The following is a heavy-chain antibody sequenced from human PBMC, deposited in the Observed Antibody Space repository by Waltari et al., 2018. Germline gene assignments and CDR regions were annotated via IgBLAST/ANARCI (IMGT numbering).Heavy chain of an antibody. V-gene: IGHV4-39*01. J-gene: IGHJ3*01. Sequence: QVQLQESGPGLLKPSETLSLTCSVPGGSITSSNYYWGWIRQPPGKGLEWIGSVFYNGDTYYNPSLKSRVTVSVDTSKNQVSPKLSSVTAADTAVYYCTRASIFGVALDAFDLWGQGTMVSVSS. D-gene: IGHD3-3*01. CDR3: TRASIFGVALDAFDL. CDR1: GGSITSSNYY. CDR2: VFYNGDT.